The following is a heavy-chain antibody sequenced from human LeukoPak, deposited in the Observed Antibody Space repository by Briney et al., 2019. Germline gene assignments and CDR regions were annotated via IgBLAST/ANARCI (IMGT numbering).Heavy chain of an antibody. D-gene: IGHD5-12*01. CDR3: AKSRGYSNTSPFDY. CDR1: GLTVSSYG. Sequence: PGESLRLSCGASGLTVSSYGMSWVRQAPGKGLEWVSTIIGSAVNTYYADSVKGRFTISRDNSRNTLYLQMNSLTAEDTALYYCAKSRGYSNTSPFDYWGQGTLVAVSS. J-gene: IGHJ4*02. V-gene: IGHV3-23*01. CDR2: IIGSAVNT.